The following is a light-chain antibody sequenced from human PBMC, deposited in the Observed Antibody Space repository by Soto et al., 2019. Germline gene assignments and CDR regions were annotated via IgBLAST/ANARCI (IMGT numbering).Light chain of an antibody. CDR3: QSYDFDLNGDVV. Sequence: QSALTQPPSASGSPGQSVTISCTGTSSDVGGYNYVSWYQQYPGKAPKLMIYEVNKRPSGVPDRFSGSKSGNTAPLTVSGLQAEDEADYFCQSYDFDLNGDVVFGGGTKLTVL. V-gene: IGLV2-8*01. CDR1: SSDVGGYNY. J-gene: IGLJ2*01. CDR2: EVN.